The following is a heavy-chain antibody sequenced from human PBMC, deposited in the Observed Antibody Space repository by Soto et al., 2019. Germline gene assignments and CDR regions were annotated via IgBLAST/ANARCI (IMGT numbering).Heavy chain of an antibody. V-gene: IGHV4-59*01. CDR3: ARGALAGTYYFDY. J-gene: IGHJ4*02. Sequence: SETLSLTCTVSGGSISSYYWSWIRQPPGKGLEWIGYIYYSGSTNYNPALKSRVTISVDTSKNKFSLKLSSVTAADTAVYYCARGALAGTYYFDYWGQGTLVTVSS. CDR2: IYYSGST. CDR1: GGSISSYY. D-gene: IGHD6-19*01.